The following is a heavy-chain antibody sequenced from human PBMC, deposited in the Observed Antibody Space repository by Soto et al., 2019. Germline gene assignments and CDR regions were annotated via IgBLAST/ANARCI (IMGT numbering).Heavy chain of an antibody. CDR3: AREVSGTGAFDY. CDR1: GGSITSVNHY. D-gene: IGHD2-8*02. Sequence: TLSLTCKISGGSITSVNHYWSWIRQSPGEGLEWIGCIFDSGTTHYNPSLKGRVTISGDASQSQFSLTIHSVTAADTAVYYCAREVSGTGAFDYWGQGTLVPVSS. J-gene: IGHJ4*02. V-gene: IGHV4-31*02. CDR2: IFDSGTT.